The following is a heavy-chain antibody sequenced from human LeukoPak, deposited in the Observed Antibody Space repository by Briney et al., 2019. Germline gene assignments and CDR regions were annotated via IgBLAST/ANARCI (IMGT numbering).Heavy chain of an antibody. Sequence: GGSLRLSCAASRFTFDDYAMHWVRQAPGKGLEWVSGISWNSGSIGYADSVKGRFTISRDNAKNSLYLQMNSLRAEDTALYYCAKVGSGWSYWGQGTLVTVSS. CDR1: RFTFDDYA. D-gene: IGHD6-19*01. CDR2: ISWNSGSI. CDR3: AKVGSGWSY. J-gene: IGHJ4*02. V-gene: IGHV3-9*01.